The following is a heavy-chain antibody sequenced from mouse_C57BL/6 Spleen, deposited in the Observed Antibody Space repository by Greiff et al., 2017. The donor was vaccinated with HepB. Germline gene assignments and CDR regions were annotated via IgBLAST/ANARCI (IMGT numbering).Heavy chain of an antibody. CDR2: INPNNGGT. CDR1: GYTFTDYN. J-gene: IGHJ3*01. V-gene: IGHV1-18*01. CDR3: ARGVQKTERNYDGSWFAY. Sequence: EVQLQQSGPELVKPGASVKIPCKASGYTFTDYNMDWVKQSHGKSLEWIGDINPNNGGTIYNQKFKGKATLTVDKSSSTAYMELRSLTSEDTAVYYCARGVQKTERNYDGSWFAYWGQWTLVTVSA. D-gene: IGHD1-2*01.